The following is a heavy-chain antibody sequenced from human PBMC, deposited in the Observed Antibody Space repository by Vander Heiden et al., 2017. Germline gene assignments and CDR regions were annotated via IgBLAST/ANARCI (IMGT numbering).Heavy chain of an antibody. CDR3: ARVIFVAGTYYFDY. V-gene: IGHV4-4*02. J-gene: IGHJ4*02. CDR2: IYHSGST. Sequence: QVQLQQSGPGLVKPSGTLSLTFAVSGGSISSSNAWSWVRQPPGKGLAWLGEIYHSGSTNYNPSLKSRVTISVDKSKNQFSLKLSSVTAADTAVYYCARVIFVAGTYYFDYWGQGTLVTVSS. CDR1: GGSISSSNA. D-gene: IGHD6-19*01.